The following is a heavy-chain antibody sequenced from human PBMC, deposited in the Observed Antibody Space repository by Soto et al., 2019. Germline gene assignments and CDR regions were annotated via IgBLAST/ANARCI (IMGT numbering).Heavy chain of an antibody. D-gene: IGHD6-19*01. Sequence: QLQLQESGSGLEKPSQTMSLTCAVYGGSISSGGYSWSWIRQPQEKDLEWIGYIYHSASTYYNPSLKSRVTISVDRSKTQFSLKLSSVTAADTAVYYCASAGGLGAVAADYWGQGTLVTVSS. V-gene: IGHV4-30-2*01. CDR3: ASAGGLGAVAADY. CDR1: GGSISSGGYS. J-gene: IGHJ4*02. CDR2: IYHSAST.